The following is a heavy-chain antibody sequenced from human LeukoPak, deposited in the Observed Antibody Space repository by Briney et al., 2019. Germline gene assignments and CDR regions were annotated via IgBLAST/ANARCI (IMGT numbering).Heavy chain of an antibody. V-gene: IGHV3-23*01. CDR2: ISGIDGST. D-gene: IGHD6-19*01. J-gene: IGHJ3*02. CDR3: ARSRYVAVARVAFDI. CDR1: GFTLSDYF. Sequence: PGGSLRLSCAAPGFTLSDYFMIWGRQVPGKGREWGSAISGIDGSTYYGDSVKGRFTISRDNSQYTVYLQMNSLRAEDTAVYYCARSRYVAVARVAFDIWGQGTTVTVSS.